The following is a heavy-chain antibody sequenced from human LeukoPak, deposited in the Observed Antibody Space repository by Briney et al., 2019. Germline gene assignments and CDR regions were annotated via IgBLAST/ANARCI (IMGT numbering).Heavy chain of an antibody. V-gene: IGHV3-30-3*01. D-gene: IGHD2-15*01. Sequence: PGGSLRLSCAVSGFTFSSYAMHWVRQAPGKGLEWVAIILYDGSKEYYADSVKGRFTISRDNSKNTLYLQMNSLRPEDTAVYYCARERTLTSCYDYWGQGTLVTVSS. CDR3: ARERTLTSCYDY. CDR2: ILYDGSKE. CDR1: GFTFSSYA. J-gene: IGHJ4*02.